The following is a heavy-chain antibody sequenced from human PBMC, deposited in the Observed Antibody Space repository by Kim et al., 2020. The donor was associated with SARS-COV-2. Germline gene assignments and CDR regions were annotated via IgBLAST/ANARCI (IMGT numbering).Heavy chain of an antibody. CDR3: AKEQSSGWSNGAFDI. CDR2: ISWNSGSI. Sequence: GGSLRLSCAASGFTFDDYAMHWVRQAPGKGLEWVSGISWNSGSIGYADSVKGRFTISRDNAKNSLYLQMNSLRAEDTALYYCAKEQSSGWSNGAFDIWGQGTMVTVSS. V-gene: IGHV3-9*01. D-gene: IGHD6-19*01. J-gene: IGHJ3*02. CDR1: GFTFDDYA.